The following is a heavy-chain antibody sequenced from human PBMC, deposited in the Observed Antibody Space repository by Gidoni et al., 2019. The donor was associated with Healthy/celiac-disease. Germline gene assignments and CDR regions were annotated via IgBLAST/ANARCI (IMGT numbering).Heavy chain of an antibody. V-gene: IGHV3-7*01. Sequence: EVQLVESGGGLVQPGGSVRLSCSASGFTCSCYWMSWVRPAPGKGLEWGANIKQDGSEKYYGDSVKGRFTISRDNAKNSLYLQMNSLRAEDTAVYYCARERGGGVTVVTPSYYFDYWGQGTLVTVSS. CDR2: IKQDGSEK. D-gene: IGHD3-3*01. CDR1: GFTCSCYW. CDR3: ARERGGGVTVVTPSYYFDY. J-gene: IGHJ4*02.